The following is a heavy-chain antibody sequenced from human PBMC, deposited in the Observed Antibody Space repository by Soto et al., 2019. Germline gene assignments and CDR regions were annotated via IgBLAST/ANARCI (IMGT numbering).Heavy chain of an antibody. Sequence: QIQLVESGGDVVQPGKSLRISCAASGFNFGFFGMHWVRQAPGKGLEWVAFISGDGINTQYADSVRGRFTLSRDYSRKTMYLQTDSLRDEDTALYYCARGNLSFDFDSWGLGTLVTVSS. CDR3: ARGNLSFDFDS. D-gene: IGHD1-26*01. CDR1: GFNFGFFG. J-gene: IGHJ4*02. CDR2: ISGDGINT. V-gene: IGHV3-30*03.